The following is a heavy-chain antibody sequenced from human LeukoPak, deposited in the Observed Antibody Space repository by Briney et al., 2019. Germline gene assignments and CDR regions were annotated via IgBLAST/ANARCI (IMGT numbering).Heavy chain of an antibody. CDR1: GFTFNTYG. CDR2: IRYDGSGK. Sequence: GGSLRLSCSASGFTFNTYGMHWVRQAPGKGLEWVAFIRYDGSGKYYADSVKGRFTISRDNSENTVYLQLDSLRAEDTAVYYCAKEENFGSRIYLDYWGQGTLVTVSS. J-gene: IGHJ4*02. CDR3: AKEENFGSRIYLDY. V-gene: IGHV3-30*02. D-gene: IGHD3-10*01.